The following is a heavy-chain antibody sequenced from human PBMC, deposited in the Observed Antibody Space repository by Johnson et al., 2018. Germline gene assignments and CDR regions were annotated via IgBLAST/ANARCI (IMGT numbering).Heavy chain of an antibody. J-gene: IGHJ3*01. CDR3: ARAGAPEAFDV. CDR1: GFTFNVHD. D-gene: IGHD1-26*01. CDR2: IDTAGNT. V-gene: IGHV3-13*01. Sequence: EVQLVETGGTLVQPGGSLRLSCAASGFTFNVHDMHLVRQATGKGLQWVAGIDTAGNTYYPDSIKGRFSITRENTKNSLYLKMNGLGVGNTAVYYCARAGAPEAFDVWGQVTMVTVSS.